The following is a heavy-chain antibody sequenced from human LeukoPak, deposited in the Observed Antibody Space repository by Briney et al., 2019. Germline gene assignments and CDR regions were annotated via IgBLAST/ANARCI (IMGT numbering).Heavy chain of an antibody. J-gene: IGHJ5*02. D-gene: IGHD3-10*01. Sequence: SQTLSLTCAVSGGSISSGGYSWSWIRQPPGKGLEWIGYIYHSGSTYYNPSPKSRVTISVDRSKNQFSLKLSSVTAADTAVYYCARGSSWFDPWGQGTLVTVSS. CDR2: IYHSGST. CDR3: ARGSSWFDP. CDR1: GGSISSGGYS. V-gene: IGHV4-30-2*01.